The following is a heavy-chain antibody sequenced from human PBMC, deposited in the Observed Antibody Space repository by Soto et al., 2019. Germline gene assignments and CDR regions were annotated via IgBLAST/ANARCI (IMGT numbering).Heavy chain of an antibody. CDR2: IFSNDEK. J-gene: IGHJ4*02. CDR3: ARLRFEDIVATIYLDY. D-gene: IGHD5-12*01. Sequence: QVTLKESGPVLVKPTETLTLTCTVSGFSLSNARMGVSWIRQPPGKALEWLAHIFSNDEKSYSTSLKSRLTSSKDSAKSQVVLTMTNMDPVDTATYYCARLRFEDIVATIYLDYWGQGTLVAVSS. CDR1: GFSLSNARMG. V-gene: IGHV2-26*01.